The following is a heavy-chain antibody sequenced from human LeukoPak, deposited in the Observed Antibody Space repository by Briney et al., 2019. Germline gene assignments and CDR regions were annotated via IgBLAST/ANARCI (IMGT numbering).Heavy chain of an antibody. CDR3: ARGRGTPDY. J-gene: IGHJ4*02. CDR1: GFIFSNSW. V-gene: IGHV3-7*01. CDR2: INEDGRDK. D-gene: IGHD1-1*01. Sequence: GGSLRLSCAASGFIFSNSWMTWVRQAPGKGLEWVANINEDGRDKYYVDSVKGRFTISRYNAGNSLFLQMDRLRAEDIGVYYCARGRGTPDYWGQGTVVSVSP.